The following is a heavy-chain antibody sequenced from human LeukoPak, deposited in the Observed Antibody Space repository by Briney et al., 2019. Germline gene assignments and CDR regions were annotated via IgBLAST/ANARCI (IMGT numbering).Heavy chain of an antibody. J-gene: IGHJ3*02. Sequence: PSETLSLTCAVSGGSISSSNWWSWVRQPPGKGLEWIGAIYHSGSTNYNPSLKSRVTISMDKSKNQFSLELSSVTAADTAVYYCAREDGLLPPNAFDIWGQGTMVTVSS. CDR1: GGSISSSNW. D-gene: IGHD3/OR15-3a*01. V-gene: IGHV4-4*02. CDR2: IYHSGST. CDR3: AREDGLLPPNAFDI.